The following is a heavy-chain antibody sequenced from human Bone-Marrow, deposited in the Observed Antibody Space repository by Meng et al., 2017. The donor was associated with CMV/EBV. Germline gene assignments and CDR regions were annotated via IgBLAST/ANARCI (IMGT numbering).Heavy chain of an antibody. V-gene: IGHV4-39*01. J-gene: IGHJ4*02. D-gene: IGHD1-26*01. CDR2: ITYSGIT. CDR3: ALQTRGGKPFDS. Sequence: SETLSLTCIVSGDSFTDRNYYWGWIRQPPGKGLEWVGGITYSGITYYSPSLKTRLTISVDTSKQQFSLNLSSVTAADTAVYICALQTRGGKPFDSWGQGTLVTVSS. CDR1: GDSFTDRNYY.